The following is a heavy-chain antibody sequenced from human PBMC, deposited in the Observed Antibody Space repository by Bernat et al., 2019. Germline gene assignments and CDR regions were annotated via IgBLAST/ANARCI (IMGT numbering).Heavy chain of an antibody. CDR2: ISYDGSDK. J-gene: IGHJ4*02. V-gene: IGHV3-30*18. CDR3: AKVRRGYSGYDVDY. D-gene: IGHD5-12*01. CDR1: GFTFSSYG. Sequence: QVQLVESGGGVVQPGRSLRLSCAASGFTFSSYGMHWVRQAPGKGLEWVAVISYDGSDKYYADSLKGRFTISRDDSKNTLFLQMNSLRAEDTAVYYCAKVRRGYSGYDVDYWGQGTLVTVS.